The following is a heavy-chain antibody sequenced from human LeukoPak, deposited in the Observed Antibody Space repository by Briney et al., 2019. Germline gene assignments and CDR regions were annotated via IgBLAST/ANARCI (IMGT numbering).Heavy chain of an antibody. V-gene: IGHV3-23*01. D-gene: IGHD6-19*01. J-gene: IGHJ4*02. Sequence: ETGRSLRLSWAVSGFTFSSYAINSARHPPGRWLEWVSSISVSGGTNYAASGKGRFTISRDNSKNTLYLQMNSLRAGDTAVYHCANTGPPPYRSGWSSPVVYYFDDWGQGTLVTVSS. CDR3: ANTGPPPYRSGWSSPVVYYFDD. CDR2: ISVSGGT. CDR1: GFTFSSYA.